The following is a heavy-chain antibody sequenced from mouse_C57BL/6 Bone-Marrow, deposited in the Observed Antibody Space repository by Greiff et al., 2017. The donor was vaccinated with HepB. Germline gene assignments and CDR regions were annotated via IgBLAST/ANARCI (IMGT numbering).Heavy chain of an antibody. CDR2: ISNGGGST. Sequence: EVHLVESGGGLVQPGGSLKLSCAASGFTFSDYYMYWVRQTPEKRLEWVAYISNGGGSTYYPDTVKGRFTISRDNAKNTLYLQMSRLKSEDTAMYYCARREGYHGAWFAYWGQGTLVTVSA. CDR3: ARREGYHGAWFAY. J-gene: IGHJ3*01. D-gene: IGHD2-2*01. V-gene: IGHV5-12*01. CDR1: GFTFSDYY.